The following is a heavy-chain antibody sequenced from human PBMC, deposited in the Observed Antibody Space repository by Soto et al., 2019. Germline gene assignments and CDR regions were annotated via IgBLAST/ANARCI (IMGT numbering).Heavy chain of an antibody. V-gene: IGHV1-2*04. D-gene: IGHD2-8*01. CDR1: GYTFTGYH. CDR2: INPNSGGT. J-gene: IGHJ6*02. Sequence: ASVKVSCKASGYTFTGYHIYWVRQPPGQGLEWLGRINPNSGGTYSAQKFQGWVTMTTDTSISTAYLDLGRLKPDDTGVYYCARGVSTYCSSGVCAHSYYCYMDVWGQGTTVTVSS. CDR3: ARGVSTYCSSGVCAHSYYCYMDV.